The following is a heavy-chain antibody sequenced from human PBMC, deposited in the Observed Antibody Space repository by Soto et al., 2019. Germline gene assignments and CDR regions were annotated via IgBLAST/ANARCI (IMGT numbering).Heavy chain of an antibody. CDR2: INPSSGST. D-gene: IGHD5-12*01. V-gene: IGHV1-46*01. Sequence: ASVKVSFKASGYTFTTYYMHWVRQAPGQGLEWMGIINPSSGSTTYAEKFQGRVTMTRDTSTSTVYMELNSLISEDTAVYYCARDEMTESSRGYDYWGQGTPVTVSS. CDR1: GYTFTTYY. CDR3: ARDEMTESSRGYDY. J-gene: IGHJ4*02.